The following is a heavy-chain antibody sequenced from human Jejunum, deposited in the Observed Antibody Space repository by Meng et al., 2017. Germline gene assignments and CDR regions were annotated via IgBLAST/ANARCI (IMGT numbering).Heavy chain of an antibody. Sequence: SETLSLTCTVAGGSISSGDYHWGWIRQPPGKGLEWTGSIYYSGTTFYNPSLKSRLTISLDTSKNQFSLMLTSVGAADTAVYYCARVSVRGFYGIDVWGQGTTVTVSS. CDR2: IYYSGTT. CDR1: GGSISSGDYH. CDR3: ARVSVRGFYGIDV. V-gene: IGHV4-39*07. J-gene: IGHJ6*02. D-gene: IGHD3-10*02.